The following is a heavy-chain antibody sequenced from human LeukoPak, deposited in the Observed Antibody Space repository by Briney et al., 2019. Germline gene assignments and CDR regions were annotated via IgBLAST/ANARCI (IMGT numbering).Heavy chain of an antibody. CDR2: IYYSGST. V-gene: IGHV4-30-4*01. J-gene: IGHJ4*02. CDR3: ARLGMASGVAADY. CDR1: GASISSVDYY. Sequence: SETLSLTCTVSGASISSVDYYWTWIRQPPGKGLEWIGYIYYSGSTHYNSSLKSRVTISANTSKNQFSLKLSSVTAADTAVYYCARLGMASGVAADYWGQGALVTVSS. D-gene: IGHD2-15*01.